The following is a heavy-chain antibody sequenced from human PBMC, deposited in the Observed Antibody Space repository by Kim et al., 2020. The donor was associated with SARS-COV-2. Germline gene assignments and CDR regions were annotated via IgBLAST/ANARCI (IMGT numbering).Heavy chain of an antibody. V-gene: IGHV7-4-1*02. D-gene: IGHD5-12*01. Sequence: ASVKVSCKASGYTFTNYAMNWVRQAPGQGLEWMGWISTSSGKPTYAQGFTGRFVFSLDTSVSTAYLQISSLKAEDTAVYYCARGPMVAIEKWGQGTLVTVSS. J-gene: IGHJ4*02. CDR3: ARGPMVAIEK. CDR2: ISTSSGKP. CDR1: GYTFTNYA.